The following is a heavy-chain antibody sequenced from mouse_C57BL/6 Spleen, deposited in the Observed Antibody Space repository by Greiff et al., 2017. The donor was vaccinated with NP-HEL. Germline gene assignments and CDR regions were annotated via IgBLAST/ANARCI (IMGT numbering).Heavy chain of an antibody. J-gene: IGHJ2*01. V-gene: IGHV5-4*03. CDR1: GFTFSSYA. CDR2: ISDGGSYT. D-gene: IGHD2-4*01. CDR3: AASIYYDYDFDY. Sequence: EVNVVESGGGLVKPGGSLKLSCAASGFTFSSYAMSWVRQTPEKRLEWVATISDGGSYTYYPDNVKGRFTISRDNAKNNLYLQMSHLKSEDTAMYYCAASIYYDYDFDYWGQGTTLTVSS.